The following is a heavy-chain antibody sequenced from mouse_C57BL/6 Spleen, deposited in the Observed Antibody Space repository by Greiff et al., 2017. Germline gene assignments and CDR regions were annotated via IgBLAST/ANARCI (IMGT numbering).Heavy chain of an antibody. CDR3: AREEDSSYRWGFAY. J-gene: IGHJ3*01. CDR2: ISDGGSYT. Sequence: EVMLVESGGGLVKPGGSLKLSCAASGFTFSSYAMSWVRQTPEKRLEWVATISDGGSYTYYPDNVKGRFTISRDNAKNNLYLQMSHLKSEDTAMYYCAREEDSSYRWGFAYWGQGTLVTVSA. D-gene: IGHD1-1*01. CDR1: GFTFSSYA. V-gene: IGHV5-4*01.